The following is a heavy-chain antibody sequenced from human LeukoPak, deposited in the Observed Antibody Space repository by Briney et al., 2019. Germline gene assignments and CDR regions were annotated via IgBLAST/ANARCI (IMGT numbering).Heavy chain of an antibody. CDR1: GFTFTSSA. J-gene: IGHJ3*02. Sequence: TSVKVSCKASGFTFTSSAMQWVRQARGQRLEWIGWIVVGSGNTNYAQKFQERVTITRDMSTSTAYMELSSLRSEDTAVYYCAAALVESDGAFDIWGQGTMVTVSS. CDR2: IVVGSGNT. V-gene: IGHV1-58*02. D-gene: IGHD5-24*01. CDR3: AAALVESDGAFDI.